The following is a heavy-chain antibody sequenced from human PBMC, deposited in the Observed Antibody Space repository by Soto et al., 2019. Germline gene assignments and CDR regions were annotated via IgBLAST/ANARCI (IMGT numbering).Heavy chain of an antibody. CDR3: ASDIGYSRGWSLIDY. J-gene: IGHJ4*02. CDR2: ISYDGSNK. Sequence: GGSLRLSCAASGFTFSSYAMHWVRQAPGKGLEWVAVISYDGSNKYYADSVKGRFTISRDNSKNTLYLQMNSLRAEDTAVYYCASDIGYSRGWSLIDYWGQGTLVTVSS. D-gene: IGHD6-19*01. V-gene: IGHV3-30-3*01. CDR1: GFTFSSYA.